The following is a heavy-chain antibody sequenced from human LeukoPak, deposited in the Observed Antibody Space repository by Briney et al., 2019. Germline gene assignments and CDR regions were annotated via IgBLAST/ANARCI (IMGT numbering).Heavy chain of an antibody. Sequence: SETLSLTCTVSGGSISSYYWSWIRQPPGKGLEWIGYIYYSGSTNYNPSLKSRVTISVDTSKNQFSLKLSSVTAADTAVYYCARSITMSRKDAFDIWGQGTMVTVSS. CDR1: GGSISSYY. J-gene: IGHJ3*02. CDR2: IYYSGST. D-gene: IGHD3-22*01. V-gene: IGHV4-59*08. CDR3: ARSITMSRKDAFDI.